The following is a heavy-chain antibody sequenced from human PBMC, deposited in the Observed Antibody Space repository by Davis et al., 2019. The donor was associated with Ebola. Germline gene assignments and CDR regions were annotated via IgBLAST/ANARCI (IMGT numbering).Heavy chain of an antibody. CDR3: ARVPSSGSYYYYYYMDV. CDR2: ISSNGGST. V-gene: IGHV3-64*01. Sequence: GESLKISCAASGFTFSSYAMHWVRQAPGKGLEYVSAISSNGGSTYYANSVKGRFTISRDNSKNTLYLQMNSLRAEDTAVYYCARVPSSGSYYYYYYMDVWGKGTTVTVSS. CDR1: GFTFSSYA. D-gene: IGHD1-26*01. J-gene: IGHJ6*03.